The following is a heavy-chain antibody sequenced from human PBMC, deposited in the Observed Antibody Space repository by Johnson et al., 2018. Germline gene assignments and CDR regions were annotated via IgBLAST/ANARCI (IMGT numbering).Heavy chain of an antibody. CDR2: ISSDGSNK. CDR1: GFTFSSYG. D-gene: IGHD6-19*01. CDR3: AKGDSGWSFQH. Sequence: QVQLVQSGGGVVQSGRSLRLSCAASGFTFSSYGMHWVRQAPGKGLEWVAVISSDGSNKYYADSVKGRFTFSRDNPRNTLYLQMNSLRAEDTAVYYCAKGDSGWSFQHWGQGTLVTVSS. V-gene: IGHV3-30*18. J-gene: IGHJ1*01.